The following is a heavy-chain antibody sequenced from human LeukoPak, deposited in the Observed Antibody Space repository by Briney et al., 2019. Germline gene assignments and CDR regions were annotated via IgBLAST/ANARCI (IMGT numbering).Heavy chain of an antibody. CDR2: ISAYNGNT. Sequence: ASVKVSCKASGYTFTSYGISWVRQAPGQGLEWMGWISAYNGNTNYAQKLQGRVTMTTDTSTSTAYMELRSLRFDDTAVYYCARSRTVTTIPDFDYWGQGTLVTVSS. V-gene: IGHV1-18*01. CDR1: GYTFTSYG. D-gene: IGHD4-17*01. J-gene: IGHJ4*02. CDR3: ARSRTVTTIPDFDY.